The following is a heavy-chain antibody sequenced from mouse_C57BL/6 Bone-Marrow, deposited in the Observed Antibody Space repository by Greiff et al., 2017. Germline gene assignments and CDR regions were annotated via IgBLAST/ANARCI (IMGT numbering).Heavy chain of an antibody. J-gene: IGHJ2*01. V-gene: IGHV1-81*01. Sequence: VQLQQSGAELARPGASVKLPCKASGYTFTSYGISWVKQRTGQGLEWIGEIYPRSGNTYYNEKFKGKATLTADKSSSTAYMELRSLTSEDSAVYFCARSVGLFDYWGQGTTLTVSS. CDR3: ARSVGLFDY. CDR1: GYTFTSYG. D-gene: IGHD1-3*01. CDR2: IYPRSGNT.